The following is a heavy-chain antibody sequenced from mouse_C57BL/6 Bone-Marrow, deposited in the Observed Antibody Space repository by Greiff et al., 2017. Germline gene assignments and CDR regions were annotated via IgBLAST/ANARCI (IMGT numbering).Heavy chain of an antibody. D-gene: IGHD4-1*01. CDR2: ISDGGSYT. CDR1: GFTFSSYA. CDR3: ARSNWDSFDY. J-gene: IGHJ2*01. Sequence: EVKLMESGGGLVKPGGSLKLSCAASGFTFSSYAMSWVRQTPEKRLEWVATISDGGSYTYYPDNVKGRFTISRDNAKNNLYLQMSHLKSEDTAMYYCARSNWDSFDYWGQGTTLTVSS. V-gene: IGHV5-4*03.